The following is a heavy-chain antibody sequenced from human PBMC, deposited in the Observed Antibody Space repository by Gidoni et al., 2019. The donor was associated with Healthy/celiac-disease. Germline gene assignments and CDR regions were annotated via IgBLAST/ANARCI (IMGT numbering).Heavy chain of an antibody. V-gene: IGHV1-69*06. CDR3: ARRRADYYGSGSYFHHDAFDI. CDR1: GGTFSIYA. Sequence: QVQLVQSGAEVKKPGSSVKVSCKASGGTFSIYAISSVRQAPGQGLEWMGGIIPRFGTANYAQKFQGRVTITADKSTSTDYMELSSLRSEDTAVYDCARRRADYYGSGSYFHHDAFDIWGQGTMVTVSS. D-gene: IGHD3-10*01. CDR2: IIPRFGTA. J-gene: IGHJ3*02.